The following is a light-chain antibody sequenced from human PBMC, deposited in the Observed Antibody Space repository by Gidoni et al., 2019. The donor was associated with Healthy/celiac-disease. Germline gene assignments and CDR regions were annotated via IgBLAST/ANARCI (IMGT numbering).Light chain of an antibody. CDR1: QCVSSN. CDR2: GAS. V-gene: IGKV3-15*01. CDR3: QQYNNWPPWT. Sequence: EIVMTQSPATLSVYPGERATLSCRASQCVSSNLAWYQQKPGQAPRLLIYGASTRATGIPARFSGSGSGTEFTLTISSLQSEDFAVYYCQQYNNWPPWTFXQXTKVXIK. J-gene: IGKJ1*01.